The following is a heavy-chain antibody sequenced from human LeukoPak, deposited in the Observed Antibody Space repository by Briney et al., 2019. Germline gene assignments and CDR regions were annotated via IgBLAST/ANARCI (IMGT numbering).Heavy chain of an antibody. V-gene: IGHV3-30*04. CDR3: AGGSSGYLFDY. J-gene: IGHJ4*02. Sequence: PGGSLRLSCAASGFTFSSHAMHWVRQAPGKGLDWVAVISYDGSNKYYADSVKGRFTISRDNSKNTLYLQMNSLRAEDTAVYYCAGGSSGYLFDYWGKGTLVTVSS. CDR1: GFTFSSHA. CDR2: ISYDGSNK. D-gene: IGHD3-22*01.